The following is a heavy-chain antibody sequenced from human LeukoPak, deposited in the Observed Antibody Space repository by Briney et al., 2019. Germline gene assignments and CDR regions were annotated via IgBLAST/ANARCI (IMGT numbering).Heavy chain of an antibody. D-gene: IGHD3-9*01. Sequence: SETLSLTCTVSGGSISSYYWSWIRQPPGKGLEWIGYIYYSGSTNYNPSLKSRVTISVDTSKNQFSLKLSSVTAADTAVYYCVRELRYSSGFQHWGQGTLVTVSS. J-gene: IGHJ1*01. CDR3: VRELRYSSGFQH. CDR1: GGSISSYY. V-gene: IGHV4-59*01. CDR2: IYYSGST.